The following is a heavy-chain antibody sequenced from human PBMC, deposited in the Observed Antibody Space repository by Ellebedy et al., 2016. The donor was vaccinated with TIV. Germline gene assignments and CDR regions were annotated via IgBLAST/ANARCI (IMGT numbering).Heavy chain of an antibody. V-gene: IGHV1-46*01. CDR2: INPSGGST. D-gene: IGHD3-16*01. Sequence: ASVKVSXKASGYMFTDYYMHWVRQAPGQGLEWMGIINPSGGSTSYAQKFQGRVTMTRDTSSSTVYMELSSLRSEDTAVYYCARDLFGGVTADYWGQGTLVTVSS. CDR1: GYMFTDYY. J-gene: IGHJ4*02. CDR3: ARDLFGGVTADY.